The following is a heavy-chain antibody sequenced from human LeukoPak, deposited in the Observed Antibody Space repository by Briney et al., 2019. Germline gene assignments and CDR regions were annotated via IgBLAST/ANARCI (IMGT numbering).Heavy chain of an antibody. Sequence: KPSETLSLTCTVSGDSISSNYYWGWIRQPPGKGLEWIGSIYHFGTAYYNPSLRSRVTMPPDTSKNQFSLNVSSVTAADTAVYYSARVIVTSLRYYFDYWGQGALVTVSS. J-gene: IGHJ4*02. CDR1: GDSISSNYY. V-gene: IGHV4-38-2*02. CDR3: ARVIVTSLRYYFDY. D-gene: IGHD2-15*01. CDR2: IYHFGTA.